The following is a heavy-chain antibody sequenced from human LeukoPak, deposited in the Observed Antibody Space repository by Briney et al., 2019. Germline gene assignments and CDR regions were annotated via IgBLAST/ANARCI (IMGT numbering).Heavy chain of an antibody. CDR1: GFTFSSYE. J-gene: IGHJ4*02. CDR3: ARHSAGYTTFFDY. Sequence: GGSLRLSCAASGFTFSSYEMNWVRQAPGKGLEWLSYISSSGSTIYYADSMKGRFTISRDNAKNSLYLQMNSLRAEDTAVYYCARHSAGYTTFFDYWGQGTLVTVSS. D-gene: IGHD5-24*01. V-gene: IGHV3-48*03. CDR2: ISSSGSTI.